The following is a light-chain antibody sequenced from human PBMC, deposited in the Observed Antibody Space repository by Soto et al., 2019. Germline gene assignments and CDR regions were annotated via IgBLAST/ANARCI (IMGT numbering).Light chain of an antibody. Sequence: EIVLTQSPATISLSPGERSTLSFMASQSVSSYLAWYQQKPGQAPGLLIYDASDRATGIPARFSGSGSGTDFTLTISSLEPEDFAVYYCQQRNSWPLTFGGGTKVDIK. CDR2: DAS. V-gene: IGKV3-11*01. CDR1: QSVSSY. J-gene: IGKJ4*01. CDR3: QQRNSWPLT.